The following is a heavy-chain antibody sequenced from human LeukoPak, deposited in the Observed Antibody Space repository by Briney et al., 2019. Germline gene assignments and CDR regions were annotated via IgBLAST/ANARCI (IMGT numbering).Heavy chain of an antibody. CDR3: ARVGIQLWLRGGWFDP. Sequence: ASVKVSCKASGGTFSSYAISWVRQAPGQGLEWMGIINPSGGSTSYAQKFQGRVTMTRDTSTSTVYMELSSLRSEDTAVYYCARVGIQLWLRGGWFDPWGQGTLVTVSS. J-gene: IGHJ5*02. V-gene: IGHV1-46*01. CDR2: INPSGGST. D-gene: IGHD5-18*01. CDR1: GGTFSSYA.